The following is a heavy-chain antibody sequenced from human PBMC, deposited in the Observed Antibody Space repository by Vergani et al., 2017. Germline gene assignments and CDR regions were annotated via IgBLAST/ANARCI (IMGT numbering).Heavy chain of an antibody. CDR2: LTGGGGST. CDR3: VKDAGGNENIFNS. V-gene: IGHV3-23*01. J-gene: IGHJ4*02. Sequence: EVQLLESGGSLKQPGGSVRLSCAASGFTFSTYAMHWVRQAPGKGLEWVSALTGGGGSTYYADSFKGRFIISRDNSRDTLYLQMNSLRPEDTATYYCVKDAGGNENIFNSGGQGTLFTVS. CDR1: GFTFSTYA. D-gene: IGHD2/OR15-2a*01.